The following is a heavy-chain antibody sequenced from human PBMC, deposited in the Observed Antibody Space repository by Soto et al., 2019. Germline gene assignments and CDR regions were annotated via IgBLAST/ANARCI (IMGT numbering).Heavy chain of an antibody. J-gene: IGHJ6*02. V-gene: IGHV4-31*03. CDR2: IYYSGST. CDR1: GGSISSGGYY. Sequence: SETLSLTCTVSGGSISSGGYYWSWIRQHPGKGLEWIGYIYYSGSTYYNPSLKSRVTISVDTSKNQFSLKLSSVTAADTAVYYCARDRGSGSYYPREYGMDVWGQGTTVTLSS. D-gene: IGHD3-10*01. CDR3: ARDRGSGSYYPREYGMDV.